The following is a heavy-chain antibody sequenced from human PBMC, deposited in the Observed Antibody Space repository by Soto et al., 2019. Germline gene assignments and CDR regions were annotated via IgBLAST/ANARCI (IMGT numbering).Heavy chain of an antibody. J-gene: IGHJ5*02. D-gene: IGHD3-3*01. CDR1: GYTFTGYY. CDR2: INPNSGGT. Sequence: ASVKVSCKASGYTFTGYYMHWVRQAPGQGLEWMGWINPNSGGTNYAQKFQGWVTMTRDTSISTAYMELSRLRSDDTAVYYCAASLTYYDFWSGYGGFDPWGQGTLVTVSS. V-gene: IGHV1-2*04. CDR3: AASLTYYDFWSGYGGFDP.